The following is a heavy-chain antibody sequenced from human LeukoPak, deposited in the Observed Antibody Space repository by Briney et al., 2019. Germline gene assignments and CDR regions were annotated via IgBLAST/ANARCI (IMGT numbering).Heavy chain of an antibody. V-gene: IGHV3-48*04. CDR3: ARLGELHSLWWFDP. J-gene: IGHJ5*02. CDR1: GFTFSSYS. D-gene: IGHD1-26*01. CDR2: ISSSSSTI. Sequence: PGGSLRLSCAASGFTFSSYSMNWVRQAPGKGLEWVSYISSSSSTIYYADSVKGRFTISRDNAKNSLYLQMNSLRAEDTAVYYCARLGELHSLWWFDPWGQGTLVTVSS.